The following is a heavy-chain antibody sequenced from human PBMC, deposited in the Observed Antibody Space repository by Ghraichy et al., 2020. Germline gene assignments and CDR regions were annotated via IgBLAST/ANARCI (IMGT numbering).Heavy chain of an antibody. Sequence: SQTLSLTCIRSSASISRFYSSWVRQPPGKGLEWIGYFYYSGSTTYNPSLKSRVSVSIDTSTNQFSLNLNSVTAAAPAVYFCTGEGNYDTTDPLRVHWGPGTLVTVSS. D-gene: IGHD3-16*01. CDR1: SASISRFY. V-gene: IGHV4-59*01. J-gene: IGHJ4*02. CDR3: TGEGNYDTTDPLRVH. CDR2: FYYSGST.